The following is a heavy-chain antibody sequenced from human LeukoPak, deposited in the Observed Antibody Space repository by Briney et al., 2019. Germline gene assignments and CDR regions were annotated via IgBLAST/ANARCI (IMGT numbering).Heavy chain of an antibody. Sequence: GGSLRLSCSASGFTFSTYGMHWVRQAPGKGLEWVSAISGSGGSTYYADSVKGRFTISRDNSKNTLYLQMNSLRAEDTAVYYCAKPTRWRYSSYDAFDIWGQGTMVTVSS. V-gene: IGHV3-23*01. D-gene: IGHD6-13*01. CDR3: AKPTRWRYSSYDAFDI. J-gene: IGHJ3*02. CDR2: ISGSGGST. CDR1: GFTFSTYG.